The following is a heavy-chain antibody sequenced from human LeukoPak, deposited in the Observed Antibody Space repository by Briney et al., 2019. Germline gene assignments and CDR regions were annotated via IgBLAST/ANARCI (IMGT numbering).Heavy chain of an antibody. CDR1: GFTFRSYG. J-gene: IGHJ4*02. CDR3: ARAPTVLVGYCSSSSCQADY. V-gene: IGHV3-33*08. CDR2: IWKDGINK. D-gene: IGHD2-2*01. Sequence: GGSLRLSCAASGFTFRSYGMHWVRQAPGKGLEWVAVIWKDGINKYYADSVKGRFTISRDNYKNTLDLQMNSLRAEDTAVYYCARAPTVLVGYCSSSSCQADYWGQGTLVTVSS.